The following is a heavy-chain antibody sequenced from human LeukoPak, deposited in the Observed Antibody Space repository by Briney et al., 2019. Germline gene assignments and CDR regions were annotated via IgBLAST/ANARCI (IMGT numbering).Heavy chain of an antibody. Sequence: ATVKISCKASGYTFTDYYMHWVQQAPGKGLEWMGRVDPEDGETIYAEKFQGRVTITADTSTDTAYMELSSLKSEDTAVYYCAYGAPVGGLYWGQGTLVTVSS. CDR2: VDPEDGET. V-gene: IGHV1-69-2*01. D-gene: IGHD4/OR15-4a*01. CDR1: GYTFTDYY. J-gene: IGHJ4*02. CDR3: AYGAPVGGLY.